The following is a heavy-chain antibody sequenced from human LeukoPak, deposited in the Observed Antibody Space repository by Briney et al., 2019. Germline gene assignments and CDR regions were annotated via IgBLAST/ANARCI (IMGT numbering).Heavy chain of an antibody. J-gene: IGHJ4*02. CDR2: ISYDGSNK. CDR3: VSAKPRLAY. CDR1: GFTFSSYA. V-gene: IGHV3-30-3*01. Sequence: GGSLRLSCAASGFTFSSYAMHWVRQAPGKGLEWVAVISYDGSNKYYADSVKGRFTISRDNSKNTLYLQMNSLRAEDTAVYYCVSAKPRLAYWGQGTLVTVSS.